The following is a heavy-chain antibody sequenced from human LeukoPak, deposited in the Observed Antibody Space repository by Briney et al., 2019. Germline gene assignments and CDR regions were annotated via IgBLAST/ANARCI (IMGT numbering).Heavy chain of an antibody. V-gene: IGHV4-34*01. D-gene: IGHD1-14*01. CDR3: ARQPGSELLAKPFDY. J-gene: IGHJ4*01. CDR1: GGSFSNYY. Sequence: PSETLSLTCAVYGGSFSNYYWTWIRQSPGKGLEWLGEINHSGSTNYNPSLKSRVTISVDTSKNQFSLKLRSVTAADTAVYYCARQPGSELLAKPFDYWGHGTLVTVSS. CDR2: INHSGST.